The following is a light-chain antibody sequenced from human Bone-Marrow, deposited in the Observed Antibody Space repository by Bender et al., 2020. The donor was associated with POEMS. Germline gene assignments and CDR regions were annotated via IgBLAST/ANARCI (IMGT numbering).Light chain of an antibody. J-gene: IGLJ2*01. CDR1: SNDVGGYDS. V-gene: IGLV2-14*02. CDR2: EGT. CDR3: SSHTRSSTKV. Sequence: QSALTQPASVSGSPGQSITISCTGTSNDVGGYDSVSWYQQHPGKAPKLIIYEGTKRPSGISNRFSGSKSGNTASLAISGLQAEDEADYYCSSHTRSSTKVFGGGTKVTVL.